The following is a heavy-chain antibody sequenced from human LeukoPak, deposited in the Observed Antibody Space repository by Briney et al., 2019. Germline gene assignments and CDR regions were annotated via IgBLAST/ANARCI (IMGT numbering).Heavy chain of an antibody. J-gene: IGHJ4*02. CDR3: ARGYSGYLVN. V-gene: IGHV6-1*01. CDR2: TYYRSKWYT. Sequence: SQTLSLTCAISGDGVSSNSAAWNWIRQSPSRGLEWLGRTYYRSKWYTYYAVSVKSRITINPDTSKNQFSLQLYSVTLDDTAVYYCARGYSGYLVNWGQGTLVTVSS. D-gene: IGHD5-12*01. CDR1: GDGVSSNSAA.